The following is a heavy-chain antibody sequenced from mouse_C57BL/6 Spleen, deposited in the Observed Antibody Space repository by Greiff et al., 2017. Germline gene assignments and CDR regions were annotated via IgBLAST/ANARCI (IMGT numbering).Heavy chain of an antibody. CDR2: INPNNGGT. CDR3: ARYGYYPHWYFDV. Sequence: VQLQQSGPELVKPGASVKISCKASGYTFTDYYMNWVKQSHGKSLEWIGDINPNNGGTSYNQKFKGKATLTVDKSSSTAYMELRSLTSEDSAVYYCARYGYYPHWYFDVWGTGTTVTVSS. D-gene: IGHD2-3*01. V-gene: IGHV1-26*01. J-gene: IGHJ1*03. CDR1: GYTFTDYY.